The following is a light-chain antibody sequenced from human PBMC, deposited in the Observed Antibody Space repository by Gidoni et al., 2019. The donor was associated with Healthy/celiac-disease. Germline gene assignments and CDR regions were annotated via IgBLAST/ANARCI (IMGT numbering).Light chain of an antibody. V-gene: IGKV1-33*01. CDR3: QQYDNLLFT. Sequence: DIQMTQSPSSLSASVGDRVTITCQASQDISNYLNWYQQKPGKAPKLLIYDASNLETGVPSRFSGSGSGTDFTFTSSSLQDEDIAKYYCQQYDNLLFTFGQGTKVEIK. CDR2: DAS. J-gene: IGKJ3*01. CDR1: QDISNY.